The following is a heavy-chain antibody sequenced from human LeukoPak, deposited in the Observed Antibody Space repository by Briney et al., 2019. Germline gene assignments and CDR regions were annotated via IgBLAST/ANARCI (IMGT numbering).Heavy chain of an antibody. Sequence: SETLSLTCAVYGGSFSGYYWSWIRQPPGKGLEWIGEINHSGSTNYNPSLKSRVTISVDTSKNQFSLKLSSVTAADTAVYYCAREPVCLPTRKNVFDIGGQGKMVTVSS. CDR1: GGSFSGYY. CDR2: INHSGST. V-gene: IGHV4-34*01. J-gene: IGHJ3*02. D-gene: IGHD1-14*01. CDR3: AREPVCLPTRKNVFDI.